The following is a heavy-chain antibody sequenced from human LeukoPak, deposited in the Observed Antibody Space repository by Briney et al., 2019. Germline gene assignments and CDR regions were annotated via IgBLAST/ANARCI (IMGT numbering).Heavy chain of an antibody. Sequence: PSETLSLTCTVSGGSISSYYWSWIRQPPGKGLEWIGYIYYSGSTNYNPSLKSRVTISVDTSKNQFSLKLSSVTAADTAVYYCASRGDYYDSSGWVLTHAFDIWGQGIMVTVSS. J-gene: IGHJ3*02. CDR1: GGSISSYY. CDR2: IYYSGST. D-gene: IGHD3-22*01. CDR3: ASRGDYYDSSGWVLTHAFDI. V-gene: IGHV4-59*01.